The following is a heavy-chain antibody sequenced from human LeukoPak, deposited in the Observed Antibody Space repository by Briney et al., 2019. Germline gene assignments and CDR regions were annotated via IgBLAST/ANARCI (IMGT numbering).Heavy chain of an antibody. CDR2: ISSNGGST. V-gene: IGHV3-64*01. Sequence: GGSRRLSCAASGFTLSSYAMHWVREARGKGGEYVSAISSNGGSTYYANSVKGRFTISRDNSKNTLYLQMGSLRAEDVAVYYCAREGDPQPFDYWGQGTLVTVSS. CDR3: AREGDPQPFDY. J-gene: IGHJ4*02. CDR1: GFTLSSYA.